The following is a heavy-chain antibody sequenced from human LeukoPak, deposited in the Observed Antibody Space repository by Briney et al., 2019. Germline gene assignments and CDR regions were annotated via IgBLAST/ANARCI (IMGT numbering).Heavy chain of an antibody. V-gene: IGHV3-23*01. CDR1: GFRFGSYA. Sequence: GSLRLSCAASGFRFGSYAMSWVRQAPGKGLEWVSAISGSGGTTYYADSVKGRFTISRDNSMNTLYLQMNSLRAEDTAVFYCARGDCSSTSCSSTPKNWFDPWGQGTLVSVSS. J-gene: IGHJ5*02. D-gene: IGHD2-2*01. CDR2: ISGSGGTT. CDR3: ARGDCSSTSCSSTPKNWFDP.